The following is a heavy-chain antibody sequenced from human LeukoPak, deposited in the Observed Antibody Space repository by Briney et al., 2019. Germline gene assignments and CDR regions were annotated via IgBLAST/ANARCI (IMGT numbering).Heavy chain of an antibody. J-gene: IGHJ5*02. CDR1: GITFSTNW. Sequence: QPGGSLRLSCAASGITFSTNWMHWVRQAPGKGLVWVSRINSDGSITNYADSVKGRFTISRDNAKNTLYLQMNSLRAEDTAVYYCARENTIFGVVIHRSGFDPWGQGTLVTVSS. CDR2: INSDGSIT. V-gene: IGHV3-74*01. CDR3: ARENTIFGVVIHRSGFDP. D-gene: IGHD3-3*01.